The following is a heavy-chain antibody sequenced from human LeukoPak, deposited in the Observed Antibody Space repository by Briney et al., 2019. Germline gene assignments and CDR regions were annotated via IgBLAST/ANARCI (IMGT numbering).Heavy chain of an antibody. J-gene: IGHJ5*02. Sequence: SETLSLTCTVSGGSISSYYWSWIRQPPGKGLEWIGYIYYSGSTNYNPSLKSRVTISVDTSKNQFSLKLSSVTAADTAVYYCARGRGLDNNWFDPWGQGTLVTVSS. CDR3: ARGRGLDNNWFDP. D-gene: IGHD4-17*01. CDR1: GGSISSYY. V-gene: IGHV4-59*08. CDR2: IYYSGST.